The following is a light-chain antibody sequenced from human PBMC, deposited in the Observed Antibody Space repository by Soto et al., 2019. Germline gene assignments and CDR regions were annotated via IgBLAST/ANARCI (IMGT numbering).Light chain of an antibody. CDR1: HSLVYSDGNTY. J-gene: IGKJ1*01. CDR3: MQCTHWPPT. V-gene: IGKV2D-30*01. Sequence: DVLMIPSPLSPPLTLRQPPSVSCSSLHSLVYSDGNTYLDWFQQRPGQAPRRLIYKVSNWDAGVPDRFSGSGSGTDFTLKISRVEAEDVGVYYCMQCTHWPPTFGQGTKVDIK. CDR2: KVS.